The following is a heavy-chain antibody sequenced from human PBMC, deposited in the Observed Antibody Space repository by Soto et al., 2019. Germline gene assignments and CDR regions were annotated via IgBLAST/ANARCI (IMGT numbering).Heavy chain of an antibody. J-gene: IGHJ4*02. D-gene: IGHD3-10*01. Sequence: SVQVSCKASGGTFSSYAISWVRHAPGQGLEWMGGIIPIFGTATYAQTFQGRVTITADESTSTAYMELSSLRSEDTAVYYCARDPDGSGSYYSEYWGQGTLVTVSS. V-gene: IGHV1-69*13. CDR2: IIPIFGTA. CDR3: ARDPDGSGSYYSEY. CDR1: GGTFSSYA.